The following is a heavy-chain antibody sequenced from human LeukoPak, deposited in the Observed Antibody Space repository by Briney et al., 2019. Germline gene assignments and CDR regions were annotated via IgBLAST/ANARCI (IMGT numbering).Heavy chain of an antibody. CDR2: INYSGSA. V-gene: IGHV4-34*01. Sequence: PSETLSLTCAVYGGSFSSYYWSWIRQSPGKGLEWIGKINYSGSANYNPSLKSRVTISVDMSKNQFSLKLSSVTAADTAVYYCARQKGMIVVVNFDYWGQGTLVTVSS. J-gene: IGHJ4*02. CDR3: ARQKGMIVVVNFDY. CDR1: GGSFSSYY. D-gene: IGHD3-22*01.